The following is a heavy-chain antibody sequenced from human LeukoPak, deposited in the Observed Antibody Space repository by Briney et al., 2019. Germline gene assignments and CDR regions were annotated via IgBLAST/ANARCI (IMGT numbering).Heavy chain of an antibody. D-gene: IGHD5-24*01. CDR1: GYIFSGYY. Sequence: EASVKVSCKASGYIFSGYYMHWLRQAPGQGLEWMGWINTNTGNPTYAQGFTGPIVFSLDTSVSTAYLQISSLTAEDTAVYYCARAARDGYDPGDAFDIWGQGTLVTVSS. CDR3: ARAARDGYDPGDAFDI. J-gene: IGHJ3*02. V-gene: IGHV7-4-1*02. CDR2: INTNTGNP.